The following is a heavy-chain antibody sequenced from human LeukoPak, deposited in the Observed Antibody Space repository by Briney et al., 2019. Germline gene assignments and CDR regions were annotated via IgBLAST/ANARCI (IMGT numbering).Heavy chain of an antibody. D-gene: IGHD4-11*01. CDR1: GFTFSSYE. J-gene: IGHJ6*03. V-gene: IGHV3-48*03. CDR2: ISSSGSTI. CDR3: ARGGYSNRPYYYYYMDV. Sequence: GGSLRLSCAASGFTFSSYEMNWVRQAPGKGLEWVSYISSSGSTIYYADSVKGRFTISRDNAKNSLYLQMNSLRAEDTAVYYCARGGYSNRPYYYYYMDVWGKGTTVTVSS.